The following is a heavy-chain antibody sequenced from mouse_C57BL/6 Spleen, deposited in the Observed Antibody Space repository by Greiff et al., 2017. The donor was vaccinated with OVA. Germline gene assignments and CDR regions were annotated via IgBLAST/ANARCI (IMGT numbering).Heavy chain of an antibody. V-gene: IGHV1-64*01. D-gene: IGHD2-4*01. CDR1: GYTFTSYW. Sequence: QVQLQQPGAELVKPGASVKLSCKASGYTFTSYWMHWVKQRPGQGLEWIGMIHPNSGSTNYNEKVKSKATLTVDKSSSTAYMQLSSLTSEDSAVYYCARVDYAWFAYWGQGTLVTVAA. CDR2: IHPNSGST. J-gene: IGHJ3*01. CDR3: ARVDYAWFAY.